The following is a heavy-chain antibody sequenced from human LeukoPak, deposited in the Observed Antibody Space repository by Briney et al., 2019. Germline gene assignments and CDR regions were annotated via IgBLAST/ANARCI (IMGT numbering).Heavy chain of an antibody. Sequence: GASVKVSCKASGYTFTNYGIIWVRQAPGQGLEWMGWISVYNGNTNYAQKLQGRVTMTTDTSTSTAYMELSSLRSEDTAVYYCARAGSSGWLPLPWGQGTLVTVSS. V-gene: IGHV1-18*01. CDR3: ARAGSSGWLPLP. CDR2: ISVYNGNT. CDR1: GYTFTNYG. J-gene: IGHJ5*02. D-gene: IGHD6-19*01.